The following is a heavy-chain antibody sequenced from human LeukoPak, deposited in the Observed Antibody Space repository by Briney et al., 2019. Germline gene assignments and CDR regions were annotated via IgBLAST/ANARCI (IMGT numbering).Heavy chain of an antibody. Sequence: GASVKVSCKASGYTFSTYGINWVRQAPGQGLEWMGWINTNNGNTNYAQKFQGSVTMTRDTSTSTAYLELRSLGSDDTAVYYCARKGCFDNCYLFDYWGQGTLVTVSS. CDR1: GYTFSTYG. CDR2: INTNNGNT. J-gene: IGHJ4*02. D-gene: IGHD1-20*01. CDR3: ARKGCFDNCYLFDY. V-gene: IGHV1-18*01.